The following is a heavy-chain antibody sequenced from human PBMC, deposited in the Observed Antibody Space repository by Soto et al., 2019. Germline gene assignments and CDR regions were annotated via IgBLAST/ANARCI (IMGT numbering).Heavy chain of an antibody. D-gene: IGHD1-1*01. J-gene: IGHJ1*01. CDR2: VSAKSGNT. V-gene: IGHV1-18*01. CDR3: ARGRTVSSIGPLLV. CDR1: GYNFFDYG. Sequence: QIQLVQAGAEVKKPGASVKVSCKASGYNFFDYGVIWVRQAPGQGLEWMGWVSAKSGNTDFARKVQGRVTMTADTSTNTAYLELRGLRYDDTAVYYCARGRTVSSIGPLLVWGQGTLVSVSS.